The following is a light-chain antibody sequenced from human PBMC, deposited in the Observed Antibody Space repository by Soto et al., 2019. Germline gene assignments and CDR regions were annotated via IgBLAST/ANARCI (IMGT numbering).Light chain of an antibody. Sequence: DIQMTQSPSSLSASVGDRVSVTCRASQSISTFLNWYQQRPGEAPKLLIYAASSLQSGVPSRFSGSGSWAEFTLTNGSLQPEDFATYYCQQSYTTPRTFGQGTKVEVK. J-gene: IGKJ1*01. V-gene: IGKV1-39*01. CDR3: QQSYTTPRT. CDR2: AAS. CDR1: QSISTF.